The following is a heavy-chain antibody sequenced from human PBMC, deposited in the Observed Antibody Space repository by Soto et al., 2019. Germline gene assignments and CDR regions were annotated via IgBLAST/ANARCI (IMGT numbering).Heavy chain of an antibody. CDR2: IIPIFGTA. J-gene: IGHJ4*02. Sequence: QVQLVQSGAEVKKPGSSVKVSCKASGGTFSSYAISWVRQAPGQGLEWMGGIIPIFGTANYAQKFQGRVTITADESTSTAYMELISLRSEDTAVYYCAREESDSSSRAHGLGYWGQGTLVTVSS. CDR1: GGTFSSYA. CDR3: AREESDSSSRAHGLGY. D-gene: IGHD6-13*01. V-gene: IGHV1-69*01.